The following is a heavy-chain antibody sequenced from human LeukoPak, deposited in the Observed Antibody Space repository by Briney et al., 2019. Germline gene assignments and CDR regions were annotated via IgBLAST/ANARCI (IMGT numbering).Heavy chain of an antibody. D-gene: IGHD1-1*01. V-gene: IGHV1-69*04. CDR2: IIPILGIA. CDR1: GGTFSSYA. CDR3: AREASGLSWVHWFDP. Sequence: GASVKVSCKASGGTFSSYAISWVRQAPGQGLEWMGRIIPILGIANYAQKFQGRVTITADKSTSTAYMELSSLRSEDTAVYYCAREASGLSWVHWFDPWGQGTLVTVSS. J-gene: IGHJ5*02.